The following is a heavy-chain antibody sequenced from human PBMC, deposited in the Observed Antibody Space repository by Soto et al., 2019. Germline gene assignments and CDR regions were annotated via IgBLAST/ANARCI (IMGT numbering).Heavy chain of an antibody. CDR2: IRGFSPYT. Sequence: LRLSCISSGFTFRTYTMNWVRQAPGKGLEWVSGIRGFSPYTFYAESVKGRFTISRDNAKNSLYLQMNSLRAEDTAVYYCARDRGYDAHDYYYNAMDVWGQGTTVTVSS. CDR1: GFTFRTYT. J-gene: IGHJ6*02. CDR3: ARDRGYDAHDYYYNAMDV. D-gene: IGHD2-15*01. V-gene: IGHV3-21*01.